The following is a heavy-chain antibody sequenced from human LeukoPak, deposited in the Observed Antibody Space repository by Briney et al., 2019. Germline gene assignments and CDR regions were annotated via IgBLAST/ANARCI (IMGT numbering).Heavy chain of an antibody. D-gene: IGHD3-22*01. J-gene: IGHJ5*02. Sequence: PSQTLSLTCTVSGGSISSGDYYWSWIRQPPGKGLEWIAYMYYSGSTYYNPSLKGRVTMSADTAKNQLSLKLSSVTAADTAVYYCARPYYYDSRIDPWGQGILVTVSS. CDR2: MYYSGST. CDR3: ARPYYYDSRIDP. V-gene: IGHV4-30-4*01. CDR1: GGSISSGDYY.